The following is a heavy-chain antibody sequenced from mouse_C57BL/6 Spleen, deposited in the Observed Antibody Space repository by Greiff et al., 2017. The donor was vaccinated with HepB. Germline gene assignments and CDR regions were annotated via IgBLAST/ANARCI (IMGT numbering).Heavy chain of an antibody. D-gene: IGHD2-4*01. CDR2: IYPGSGNT. CDR1: GYSFTSYY. Sequence: QVQLQQSGPELVKPGASVKISCKASGYSFTSYYIHWVKQRPGQGLEWIGWIYPGSGNTKYNEKFKGKATLTADTSSSTAYMQLSSLTSEDSAVYYCARTGDYDPFAYWGQGTLVTVSA. V-gene: IGHV1-66*01. CDR3: ARTGDYDPFAY. J-gene: IGHJ3*01.